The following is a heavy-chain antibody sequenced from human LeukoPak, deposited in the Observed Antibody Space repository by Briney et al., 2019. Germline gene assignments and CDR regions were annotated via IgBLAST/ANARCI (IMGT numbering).Heavy chain of an antibody. D-gene: IGHD3-16*02. CDR1: GGTFSSYA. Sequence: ASVKVSCKASGGTFSSYAISWVRQAPGQGLEWMGWINPDSGGTNYAQKFQGRVTMTRDTSISTAYMELSRLRSDDTAVYYCARDYYDYVWGSYRPDDAFDIWGQGTMVTVSS. CDR2: INPDSGGT. V-gene: IGHV1-2*02. CDR3: ARDYYDYVWGSYRPDDAFDI. J-gene: IGHJ3*02.